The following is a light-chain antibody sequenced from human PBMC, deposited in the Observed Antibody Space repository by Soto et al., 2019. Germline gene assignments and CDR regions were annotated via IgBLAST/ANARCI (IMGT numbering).Light chain of an antibody. J-gene: IGLJ1*01. V-gene: IGLV2-14*01. Sequence: QSALTQPASVSGSPGQSITISCTGTSSDVGDYNYVSWYQQHPGKAPKLMIHDVSNRPSGVSNRFSGSKSGNTASLTISGLQAEDEADYYCSSYTGSNTPFGAGTKLTVL. CDR1: SSDVGDYNY. CDR3: SSYTGSNTP. CDR2: DVS.